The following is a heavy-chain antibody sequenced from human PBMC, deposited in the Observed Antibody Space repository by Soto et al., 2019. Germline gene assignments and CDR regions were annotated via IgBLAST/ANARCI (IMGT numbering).Heavy chain of an antibody. V-gene: IGHV4-38-2*01. Sequence: PSETLSLTCAVSGHSISSGYYWGWIRQPPGKGLEWIGSFYHSGSTYYNPSLKSRVTISVDTSKNQFSLKLSSVTAAGTAVYYCARGEYYGSGNYFDYWGQGTLLTVSS. CDR2: FYHSGST. CDR1: GHSISSGYY. J-gene: IGHJ4*02. CDR3: ARGEYYGSGNYFDY. D-gene: IGHD3-10*01.